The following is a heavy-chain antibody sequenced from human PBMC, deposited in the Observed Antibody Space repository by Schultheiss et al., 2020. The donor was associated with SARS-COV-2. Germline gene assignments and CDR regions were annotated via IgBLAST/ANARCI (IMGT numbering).Heavy chain of an antibody. CDR2: FDPEDGET. CDR3: ARDWGYSSGWYDGYYYYYMDV. D-gene: IGHD6-19*01. Sequence: ASVKVSCKVSGYTLTELSMHWVRQAPGKGLEWMGGFDPEDGETLYAQKFQGRVTMTTDTSTSTAYMELRSLRSDDTAVYYCARDWGYSSGWYDGYYYYYMDVWGKGTTVTVSS. V-gene: IGHV1-24*01. J-gene: IGHJ6*03. CDR1: GYTLTELS.